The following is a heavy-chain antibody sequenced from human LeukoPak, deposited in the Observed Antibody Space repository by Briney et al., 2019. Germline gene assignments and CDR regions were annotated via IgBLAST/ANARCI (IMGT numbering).Heavy chain of an antibody. CDR3: ARAQWLDSFDY. V-gene: IGHV3-74*01. D-gene: IGHD6-19*01. CDR2: INSDGSST. Sequence: PGGSLRLSCAASGFTFSSYWMHWVRQAPGKGLVWVSRINSDGSSTSYADSVKGRFTTSRDNAKNTLYLQMNSLRDEDTAVYYCARAQWLDSFDYWGQGTLVTVSS. CDR1: GFTFSSYW. J-gene: IGHJ4*02.